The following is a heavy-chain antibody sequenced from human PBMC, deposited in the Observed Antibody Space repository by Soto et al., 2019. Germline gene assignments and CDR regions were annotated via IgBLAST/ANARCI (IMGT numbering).Heavy chain of an antibody. CDR2: IYYSGST. J-gene: IGHJ4*02. CDR1: GGSVSSGSYY. Sequence: SETLSLTCTVSGGSVSSGSYYWSLIRQPPGKGLEWIGYIYYSGSTNYNPSLKSRVTISVDTSKNQFSLKLSSVTAADTAVYYCAVVVTTGLGGFDYWGQGTLVTVS. CDR3: AVVVTTGLGGFDY. V-gene: IGHV4-61*01. D-gene: IGHD3-22*01.